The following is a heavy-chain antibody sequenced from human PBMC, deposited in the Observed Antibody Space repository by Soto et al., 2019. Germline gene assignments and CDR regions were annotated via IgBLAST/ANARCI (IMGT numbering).Heavy chain of an antibody. J-gene: IGHJ6*02. CDR1: GYTFTSYY. V-gene: IGHV1-46*01. CDR3: STYCSGGSCYYRGDYYYGMDV. D-gene: IGHD2-15*01. CDR2: INPSGGST. Sequence: ASVKVSCKASGYTFTSYYMHWVRQAPGQGLEWMGIINPSGGSTSYAQKFQGRVTMTRDTSTSTVYVELSSLRSEDTAVYYCSTYCSGGSCYYRGDYYYGMDVWGQGTTVTVSS.